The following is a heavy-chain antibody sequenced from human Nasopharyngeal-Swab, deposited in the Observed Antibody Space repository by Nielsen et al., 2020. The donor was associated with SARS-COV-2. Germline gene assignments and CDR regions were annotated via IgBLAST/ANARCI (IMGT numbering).Heavy chain of an antibody. Sequence: GESLKISCAASGFTFSSYWMSWVRQAPGKGLEWVANIKQDGSEKYYVDSVKGRFTISRDNAKNSLYLQMNSLRAEDTAVYYCAKDHRGRYRSITIFPEGYYYMDVWGKGTTVTVSS. V-gene: IGHV3-7*03. CDR2: IKQDGSEK. D-gene: IGHD3-9*01. J-gene: IGHJ6*03. CDR3: AKDHRGRYRSITIFPEGYYYMDV. CDR1: GFTFSSYW.